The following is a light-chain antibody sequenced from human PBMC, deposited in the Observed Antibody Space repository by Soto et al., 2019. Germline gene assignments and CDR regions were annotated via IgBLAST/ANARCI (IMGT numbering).Light chain of an antibody. CDR3: QYQGS. Sequence: IVLTQSPDTLSLSPGQRATLSCRASQSVSRRYLAWYQQKPGQAPMLLIYDVSGRASDIPDRFSGSGSGTDFTLTINRLVPEDVAVYYCQYQGSFGGGTKVEIK. V-gene: IGKV3-20*01. J-gene: IGKJ4*01. CDR2: DVS. CDR1: QSVSRRY.